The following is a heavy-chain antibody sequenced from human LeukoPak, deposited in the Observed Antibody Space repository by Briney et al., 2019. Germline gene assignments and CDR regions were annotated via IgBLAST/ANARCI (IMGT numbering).Heavy chain of an antibody. CDR2: ISTSGST. J-gene: IGHJ6*03. V-gene: IGHV4-4*09. CDR3: ARGDFWSAYYSSYYYMDV. D-gene: IGHD3-3*01. Sequence: SETLSLTCTVSGGSISNYFWSWIRQTPGKGLEWIGYISTSGSTYYNPSLKSRVTILADTSKNHFSLKLSSVTAADTAVYYCARGDFWSAYYSSYYYMDVWGKGSTVTVSS. CDR1: GGSISNYF.